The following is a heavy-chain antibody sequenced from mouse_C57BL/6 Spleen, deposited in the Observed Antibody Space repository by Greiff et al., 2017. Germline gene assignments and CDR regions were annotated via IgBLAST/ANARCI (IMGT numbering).Heavy chain of an antibody. CDR1: GFTFSSYA. D-gene: IGHD1-1*01. CDR2: ISDGGSYT. J-gene: IGHJ4*01. V-gene: IGHV5-4*01. CDR3: ARYYGSSPYYYAMDY. Sequence: EVQRVESGGGLVKPGGSLKLSCAASGFTFSSYAMSWVRQTPEKRLEWVATISDGGSYTYYPDNVKGRFTISRDNAKNNLYLQMSHLKSEDTAMYYCARYYGSSPYYYAMDYWGQGTSVTVSS.